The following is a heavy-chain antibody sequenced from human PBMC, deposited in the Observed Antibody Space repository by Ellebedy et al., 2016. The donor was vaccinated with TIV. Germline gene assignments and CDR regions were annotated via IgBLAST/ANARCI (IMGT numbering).Heavy chain of an antibody. Sequence: PGGSLRLSCAASGFTFSSYAMHWVRQAPGKGLEWVTFIQYDGTNKYYTDSVKGRFTISRDNSKNTLYLEMNSLRVEVTAVYYCAKDQVDYWGQGTLVTVSS. CDR2: IQYDGTNK. CDR1: GFTFSSYA. CDR3: AKDQVDY. J-gene: IGHJ4*02. V-gene: IGHV3-30*02.